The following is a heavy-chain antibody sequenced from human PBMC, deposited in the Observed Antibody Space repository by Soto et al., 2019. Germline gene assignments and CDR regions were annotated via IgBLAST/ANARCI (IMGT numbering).Heavy chain of an antibody. J-gene: IGHJ4*02. CDR1: GFTFSSYG. D-gene: IGHD6-6*01. Sequence: QVQLVESGGGVVQPGRSLRLSCAASGFTFSSYGMHWVRQAPGKGLEWVAVISYDGSNKYYADSVKCRFTISRDNSKNTLYLQINSLRAEDTAVYYWARPIRWGGYSSSPHYYFDYWGQATLVTVSS. CDR2: ISYDGSNK. V-gene: IGHV3-30*03. CDR3: ARPIRWGGYSSSPHYYFDY.